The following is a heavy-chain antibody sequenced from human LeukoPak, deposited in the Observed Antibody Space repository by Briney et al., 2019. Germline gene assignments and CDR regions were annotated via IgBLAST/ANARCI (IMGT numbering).Heavy chain of an antibody. Sequence: PGGSLRLSCAASGFTFSSYSMNWVRQAPGKGLEWVSVIYSGGSTYYADSVKGRFTISRDNSKNTLYLQMNSLRAEDTAVYYCARDRDSSSWFDYWGQGTLVTVSS. J-gene: IGHJ4*02. CDR1: GFTFSSYS. V-gene: IGHV3-66*01. CDR3: ARDRDSSSWFDY. CDR2: IYSGGST. D-gene: IGHD6-13*01.